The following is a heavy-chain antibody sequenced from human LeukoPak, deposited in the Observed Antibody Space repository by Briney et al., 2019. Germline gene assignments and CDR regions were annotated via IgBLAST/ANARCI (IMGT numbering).Heavy chain of an antibody. CDR2: ISSNGGST. CDR3: AREGDIVSVPTAWRFDP. J-gene: IGHJ5*02. CDR1: GFTFSSYA. V-gene: IGHV3-64*01. Sequence: GGSLRLSCAASGFTFSSYAMHWVRQAPGKGLEYVSAISSNGGSTYYANSVKGRFTISRDNSKNTLYLQMGSLRAEDMAVYYCAREGDIVSVPTAWRFDPWGQGTMVTVSS. D-gene: IGHD2-2*01.